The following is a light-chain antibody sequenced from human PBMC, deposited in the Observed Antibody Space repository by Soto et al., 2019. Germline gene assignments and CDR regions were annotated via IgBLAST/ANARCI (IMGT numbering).Light chain of an antibody. CDR2: AAS. CDR3: LQHNSYPLT. Sequence: DIQMTQSPSSLSASVGDRVTITCRASQAIGNDLGWYQQKPGKAPKRLIYAASSLQGGVPSRFSGSGSGTEFTLTISSVQPEDFATYYCLQHNSYPLTFGGGTKVEIK. CDR1: QAIGND. V-gene: IGKV1-17*01. J-gene: IGKJ4*01.